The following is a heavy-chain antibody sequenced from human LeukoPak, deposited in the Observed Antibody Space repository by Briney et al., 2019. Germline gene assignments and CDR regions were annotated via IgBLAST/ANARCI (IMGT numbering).Heavy chain of an antibody. CDR3: ARSRASGGSYRDAFDI. CDR1: GYTFTGYY. Sequence: GASVKVSCKASGYTFTGYYMHWVRQAPGKGLEWMGWINPNSGGTNYAQKFQGWVTMTRDTSISTAYMELSRLRSDDTAVYYCARSRASGGSYRDAFDIWGQGTMVTVSS. CDR2: INPNSGGT. V-gene: IGHV1-2*04. D-gene: IGHD2-15*01. J-gene: IGHJ3*02.